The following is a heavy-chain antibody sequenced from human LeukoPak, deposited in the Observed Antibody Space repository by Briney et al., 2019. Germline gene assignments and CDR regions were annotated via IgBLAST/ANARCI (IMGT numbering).Heavy chain of an antibody. V-gene: IGHV4-59*01. J-gene: IGHJ3*02. CDR2: IYYSGST. Sequence: SETLSLTCTVSGGSISSYYWSWIRQPPGKGLEWIGYIYYSGSTNYNPSLKSRVTISVDTSKNQFSLKLSSVTAADTAVYYCARVPPRFYDILTGYYPDYAFDIWGQGTMVTVSS. CDR1: GGSISSYY. CDR3: ARVPPRFYDILTGYYPDYAFDI. D-gene: IGHD3-9*01.